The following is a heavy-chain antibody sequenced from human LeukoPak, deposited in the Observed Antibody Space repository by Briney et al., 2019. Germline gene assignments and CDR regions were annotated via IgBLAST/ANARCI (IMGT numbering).Heavy chain of an antibody. CDR3: AKDLRGYDRPPDY. CDR1: GFAFNDYA. J-gene: IGHJ4*02. CDR2: ISGSGGST. Sequence: GGSLRLSCAASGFAFNDYAVNWVGQALGKGLEWVSGISGSGGSTDYADSVKGRFTISRDNSKNTLYLRMNSLRAEDAAVYYCAKDLRGYDRPPDYWGQGTLVTVSS. V-gene: IGHV3-23*01. D-gene: IGHD5-12*01.